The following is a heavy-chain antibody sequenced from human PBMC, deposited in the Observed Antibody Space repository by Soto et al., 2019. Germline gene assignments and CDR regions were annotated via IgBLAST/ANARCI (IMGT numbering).Heavy chain of an antibody. J-gene: IGHJ6*02. CDR3: GSIAARNYYYGMDV. CDR1: GGSISSGGYY. D-gene: IGHD6-6*01. CDR2: IYYSGST. V-gene: IGHV4-31*03. Sequence: PSETLSLTCTVSGGSISSGGYYWSWIRQHPGKGLEWIGYIYYSGSTYYNPSLKSRVTISVDTSKNQFSLKLSSVTAADTAVYYCGSIAARNYYYGMDVWGQGTTVTVSS.